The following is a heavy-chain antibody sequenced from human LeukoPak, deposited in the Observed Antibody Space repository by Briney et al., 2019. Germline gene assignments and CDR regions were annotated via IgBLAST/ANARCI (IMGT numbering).Heavy chain of an antibody. J-gene: IGHJ6*03. CDR3: ARKYSSSWYYYYYMDV. Sequence: GGSLRLSCAASGFTFDDYAMHWVRQAPGKGLEWVSGISWNSGSIGYADSVKGRFTISRDNAKNTLYLQMNSLRAEDTAVYYCARKYSSSWYYYYYMDVWGKGTTVTVSS. V-gene: IGHV3-9*01. CDR2: ISWNSGSI. D-gene: IGHD6-13*01. CDR1: GFTFDDYA.